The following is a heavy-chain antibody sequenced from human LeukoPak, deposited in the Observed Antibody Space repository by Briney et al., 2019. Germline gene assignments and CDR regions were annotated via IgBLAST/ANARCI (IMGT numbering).Heavy chain of an antibody. CDR1: GFTFSSYG. CDR2: IWCDGSKK. CDR3: AKVLGPLYYYYMDD. V-gene: IGHV3-33*06. D-gene: IGHD1-1*01. Sequence: GGSLRLSCAASGFTFSSYGMHWVRQAPGKGLEWVAVIWCDGSKKYYADSVKGRFTISRDNSKNTLYLQMNSLRAEDTAVYYCAKVLGPLYYYYMDDWGKGTQVTVSS. J-gene: IGHJ6*03.